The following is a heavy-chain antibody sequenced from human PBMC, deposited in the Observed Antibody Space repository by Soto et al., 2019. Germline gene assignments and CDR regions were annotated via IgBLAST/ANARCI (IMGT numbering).Heavy chain of an antibody. J-gene: IGHJ6*02. Sequence: SLSLTCTVSGGSISSGGYYWSWIRQRPGKGLEWIGYIYYSGSTYYNPSLKSRVTISVDTSKNQFSLKLSSVTAADTAVYYCASRGSHSSGIYYYGMDVWGQGTTVTVSS. CDR1: GGSISSGGYY. CDR3: ASRGSHSSGIYYYGMDV. V-gene: IGHV4-31*03. D-gene: IGHD3-22*01. CDR2: IYYSGST.